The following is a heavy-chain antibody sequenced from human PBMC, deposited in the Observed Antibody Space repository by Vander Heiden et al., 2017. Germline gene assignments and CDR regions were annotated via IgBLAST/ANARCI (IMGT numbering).Heavy chain of an antibody. J-gene: IGHJ6*02. Sequence: EVQLVESGGGLVQQGRSLRLSCAASGCNFDDYAMHWVRQAQGKGLEWVSGISWNSGNIGYADSVKGRFTISRDNAKNSLYLQMNSLRAEDTALYYCAKVLAADYYYGMDVWGQGTTVTVSS. D-gene: IGHD6-13*01. V-gene: IGHV3-9*01. CDR3: AKVLAADYYYGMDV. CDR2: ISWNSGNI. CDR1: GCNFDDYA.